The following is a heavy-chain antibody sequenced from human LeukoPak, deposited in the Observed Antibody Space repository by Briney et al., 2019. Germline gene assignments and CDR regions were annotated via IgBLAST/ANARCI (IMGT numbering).Heavy chain of an antibody. J-gene: IGHJ4*02. CDR1: GGSISSSSYY. CDR3: ATELKPTPSPNFDY. CDR2: IYYSGST. Sequence: KPSETLSLTCTVSGGSISSSSYYWGWIRQPPGKGLEWIGSIYYSGSTYYNPSLKSRVTISVDTSKNQFSLKLSSVSAADTAVYYCATELKPTPSPNFDYWGQGTLVTVSS. V-gene: IGHV4-39*07. D-gene: IGHD1-14*01.